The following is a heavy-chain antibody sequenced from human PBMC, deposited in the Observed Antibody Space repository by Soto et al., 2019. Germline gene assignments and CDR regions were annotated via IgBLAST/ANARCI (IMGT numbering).Heavy chain of an antibody. V-gene: IGHV5-10-1*01. CDR3: AKHDPGFTMFPGRN. CDR1: GYSFTSYW. CDR2: IDPSDSYT. D-gene: IGHD3-10*02. J-gene: IGHJ4*02. Sequence: GESLKISRKGSGYSFTSYWISWVRQMPGKGLEWMGRIDPSDSYTNYSPSFQGHVTISADKSISTAYLQWSSLKASDTAMYYWAKHDPGFTMFPGRNWGQGPLFT.